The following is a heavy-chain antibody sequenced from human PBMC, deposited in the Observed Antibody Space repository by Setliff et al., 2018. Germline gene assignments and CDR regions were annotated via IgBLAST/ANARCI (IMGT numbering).Heavy chain of an antibody. CDR2: MNPNSGNT. J-gene: IGHJ6*03. CDR1: GGTFINYA. CDR3: ARVKVIVGATPRTYYMDV. D-gene: IGHD1-26*01. Sequence: GASVKVSCKASGGTFINYAINWVRQATGQGLEWMGWMNPNSGNTGYAQKFQGRVTITRNTSISTAYMELSSLRSEDTAVYYCARVKVIVGATPRTYYMDVWGKGTTVTVSS. V-gene: IGHV1-8*03.